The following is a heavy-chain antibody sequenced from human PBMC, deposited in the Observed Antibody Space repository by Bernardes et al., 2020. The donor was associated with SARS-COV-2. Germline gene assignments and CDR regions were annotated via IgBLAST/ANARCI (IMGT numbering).Heavy chain of an antibody. CDR2: ISGYGRAT. CDR1: GFTFNDYY. CDR3: ARGSGNYYFDH. D-gene: IGHD3-3*01. V-gene: IGHV3-74*01. Sequence: GGSLRLSCEASGFTFNDYYIHWIRQTPEKGLVWVSRISGYGRATNYADSVKGRFTISRDSAKHTVSLQMNSLRAEDTAIYFCARGSGNYYFDHWGQGILVTVA. J-gene: IGHJ4*02.